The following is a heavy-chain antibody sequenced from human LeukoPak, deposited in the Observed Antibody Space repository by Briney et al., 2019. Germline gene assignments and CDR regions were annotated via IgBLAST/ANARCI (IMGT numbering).Heavy chain of an antibody. Sequence: GGSLRIPRAAPGIHLSSYALSRGRQAPGEGLGWGSAISGSGGSTYYADSVKGRFTISRDNSKNTLYLQMNSLRAEDTAVYYCAKDPTTEGYFDYWGQGTLVTVSS. CDR1: GIHLSSYA. D-gene: IGHD1-14*01. V-gene: IGHV3-23*01. CDR2: ISGSGGST. CDR3: AKDPTTEGYFDY. J-gene: IGHJ4*02.